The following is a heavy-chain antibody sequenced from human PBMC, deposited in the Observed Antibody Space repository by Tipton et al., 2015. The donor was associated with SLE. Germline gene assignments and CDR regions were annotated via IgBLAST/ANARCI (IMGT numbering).Heavy chain of an antibody. D-gene: IGHD1-14*01. V-gene: IGHV4-59*01. CDR1: GGSISTYY. CDR2: IYYTGST. CDR3: ARVRNLLDY. J-gene: IGHJ4*02. Sequence: TLSLTCTVSGGSISTYYWSWIRQPPGKGLEWIGYIYYTGSTNYNPSLKSRVTISVDTAKNQFSLTLSSVTAADTAVYYCARVRNLLDYWGQGTLVTVSS.